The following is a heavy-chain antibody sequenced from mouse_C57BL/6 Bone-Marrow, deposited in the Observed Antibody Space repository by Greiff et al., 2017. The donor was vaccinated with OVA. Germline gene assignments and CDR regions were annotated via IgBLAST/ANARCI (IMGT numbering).Heavy chain of an antibody. CDR1: GYSFTDYN. CDR2: INPNYGTT. CDR3: ARRLGLREYFDV. Sequence: VQLQQSGPELVKPGASVKISCKASGYSFTDYNMNWVKQSNGQSLEWIGVINPNYGTTSYNQKFKGKATLTVDQSSSTAYMQLNSLTSEDSAVDYCARRLGLREYFDVWGTGTTVTVSS. D-gene: IGHD2-4*01. V-gene: IGHV1-39*01. J-gene: IGHJ1*03.